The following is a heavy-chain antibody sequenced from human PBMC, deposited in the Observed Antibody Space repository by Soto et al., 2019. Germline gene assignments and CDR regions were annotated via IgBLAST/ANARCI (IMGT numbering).Heavy chain of an antibody. J-gene: IGHJ4*02. D-gene: IGHD5-18*01. CDR2: IYYSGTT. CDR1: GGSISSEGYY. CDR3: ARGRGYSYGPYYFDY. V-gene: IGHV4-31*03. Sequence: QVPLQESGPGLVKPSQTLSLTCTVSGGSISSEGYYWSWFRQLPGKGLEWIGDIYYSGTTYHNPFLRSRLTISADASKHQFSLKLSSVTDADTALYYCARGRGYSYGPYYFDYWGQGTLVTVSS.